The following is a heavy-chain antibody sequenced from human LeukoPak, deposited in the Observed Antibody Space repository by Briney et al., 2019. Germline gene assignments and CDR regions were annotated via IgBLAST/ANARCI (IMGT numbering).Heavy chain of an antibody. CDR2: IYYTGSS. D-gene: IGHD1/OR15-1a*01. J-gene: IGHJ4*02. CDR3: ARENNRAPDY. CDR1: SASMSTYY. Sequence: PSETLSLTCTVSSASMSTYYWSWIRQSPGGGLEWIGCIYYTGSSIYNPSLKSRVTMSVDTSKNQFSLKLTSVTAADTAVYYCARENNRAPDYWGQGTLVTVSS. V-gene: IGHV4-59*01.